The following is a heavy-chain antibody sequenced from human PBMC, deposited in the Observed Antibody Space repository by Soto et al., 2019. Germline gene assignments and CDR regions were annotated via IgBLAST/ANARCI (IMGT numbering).Heavy chain of an antibody. CDR1: GGSISSYY. V-gene: IGHV4-59*08. J-gene: IGHJ3*02. Sequence: SETLSLTCTVAGGSISSYYWSWIRQPPGKGLEWIGYIYNSGRTQYNPSLKSRVTISVDTSKNQFSLKLSSVTAADTAVYYCARTAPYSSSSSAFDIWGQGTMVTVSS. CDR2: IYNSGRT. D-gene: IGHD6-13*01. CDR3: ARTAPYSSSSSAFDI.